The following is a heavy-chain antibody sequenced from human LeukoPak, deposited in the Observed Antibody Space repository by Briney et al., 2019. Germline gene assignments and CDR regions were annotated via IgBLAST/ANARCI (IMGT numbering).Heavy chain of an antibody. CDR2: IKVSGGST. CDR1: GYTFSNHH. V-gene: IGHV1-46*01. J-gene: IGHJ4*02. Sequence: ASVKVSCKTSGYTFSNHHIHWVRQAPGQGLEWMGIIKVSGGSTSYAQKFQGRVTVASDTSTGTVHMEPRSLRSEDTAMYYCARDSGNYYPNFDFWGQGTLVTVSS. CDR3: ARDSGNYYPNFDF. D-gene: IGHD1-26*01.